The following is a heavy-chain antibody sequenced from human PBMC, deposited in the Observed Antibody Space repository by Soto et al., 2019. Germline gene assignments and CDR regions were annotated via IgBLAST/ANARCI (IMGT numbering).Heavy chain of an antibody. CDR2: ISSSSSTI. J-gene: IGHJ6*02. D-gene: IGHD2-2*01. Sequence: GGSLRLSCAASGFTFSSYSMNWVRQAPGKGLEWVSYISSSSSTIYYADSVKGRFTISRDNAKNSLYLQMNSLRDEDTAVYYCARDYGSPVVVVPAAMLYGSSSNPSIGGMDVWGQGTTVTVSS. V-gene: IGHV3-48*02. CDR1: GFTFSSYS. CDR3: ARDYGSPVVVVPAAMLYGSSSNPSIGGMDV.